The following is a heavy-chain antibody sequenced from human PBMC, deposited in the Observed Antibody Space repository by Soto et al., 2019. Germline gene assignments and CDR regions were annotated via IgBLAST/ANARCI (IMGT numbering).Heavy chain of an antibody. D-gene: IGHD4-17*01. CDR2: IYSDGGT. CDR1: GFTVSNNY. Sequence: GGSLRLSCAASGFTVSNNYLSWVRQAPGKGLQWVSLIYSDGGTDYAESVKGRFTISRDNSKDTLYLQMNSLKAEDTAIYYCATRMTTAPYWGQGTLVTVSS. V-gene: IGHV3-66*01. CDR3: ATRMTTAPY. J-gene: IGHJ4*02.